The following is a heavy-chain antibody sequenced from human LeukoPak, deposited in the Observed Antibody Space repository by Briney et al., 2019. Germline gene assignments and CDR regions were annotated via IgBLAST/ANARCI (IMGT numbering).Heavy chain of an antibody. CDR3: AKVSGSIAVAGIFDY. J-gene: IGHJ4*02. V-gene: IGHV3-43*01. Sequence: GGSLRLSCAASGFTFDDYTMHWVRQAPGKGLEWVSLITWDGDNTYYADSVKGRFIISRDNSKNSLYLQMNSLRTEDTALYYCAKVSGSIAVAGIFDYWGQGTLVTVSS. CDR2: ITWDGDNT. CDR1: GFTFDDYT. D-gene: IGHD6-19*01.